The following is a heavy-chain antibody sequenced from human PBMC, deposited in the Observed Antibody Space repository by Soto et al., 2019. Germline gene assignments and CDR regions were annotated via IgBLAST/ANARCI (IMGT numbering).Heavy chain of an antibody. CDR1: GFTFSSYG. CDR3: ARDRYCGGDCYSGYFDY. V-gene: IGHV3-33*01. D-gene: IGHD2-21*01. J-gene: IGHJ4*02. Sequence: QVQLVESGGGVVQPGRSLRLSCAASGFTFSSYGMHWARQAPGKGLEWVAVIWYDGSNKYYADSVKGRFTISRDNSKNTLYLQMNSLRAEDTAVYYCARDRYCGGDCYSGYFDYWGQGTLVTVSS. CDR2: IWYDGSNK.